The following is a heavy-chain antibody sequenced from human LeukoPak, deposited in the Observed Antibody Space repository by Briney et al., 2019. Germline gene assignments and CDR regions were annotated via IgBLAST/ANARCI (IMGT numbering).Heavy chain of an antibody. CDR2: IYYSGST. Sequence: PSETLSLTCTVSGDSSSTYSWTWLRQPPGKGLEWIGYIYYSGSTNYNPSLKSRITISVDTSKRQISLKLSSVTAADTAVYYCARGARDCVVGWFDPWGQGTLVTVSS. CDR3: ARGARDCVVGWFDP. CDR1: GDSSSTYS. V-gene: IGHV4-59*01. J-gene: IGHJ5*02. D-gene: IGHD2-15*01.